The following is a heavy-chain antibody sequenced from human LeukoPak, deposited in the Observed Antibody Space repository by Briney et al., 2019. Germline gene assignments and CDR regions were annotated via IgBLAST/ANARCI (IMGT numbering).Heavy chain of an antibody. D-gene: IGHD3-10*01. CDR2: ISAYNGNT. CDR3: AREGYYGSGSYYNWYHDAFDI. J-gene: IGHJ3*02. Sequence: ASVKVSCKASGYTFTSYGISWVRQAPGQGLEWMGWISAYNGNTNYAQKLQGRVTMTTDTSTSTAYMELRSLRSDDTAVYYCAREGYYGSGSYYNWYHDAFDIWGQGTMVTVSS. V-gene: IGHV1-18*01. CDR1: GYTFTSYG.